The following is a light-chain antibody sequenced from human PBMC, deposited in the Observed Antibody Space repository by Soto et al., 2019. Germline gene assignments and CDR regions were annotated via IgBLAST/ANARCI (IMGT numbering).Light chain of an antibody. V-gene: IGKV3-15*01. Sequence: EIVMTQSPATLSVSPGERATLSCRASQSVSSNLAWYQQKPGQAPRLLIYGASTRATSFPARFSGSGSGTDFTLTITRLEPEDFAMYYCQQYSSSRTFGQGTKVDIK. J-gene: IGKJ1*01. CDR2: GAS. CDR3: QQYSSSRT. CDR1: QSVSSN.